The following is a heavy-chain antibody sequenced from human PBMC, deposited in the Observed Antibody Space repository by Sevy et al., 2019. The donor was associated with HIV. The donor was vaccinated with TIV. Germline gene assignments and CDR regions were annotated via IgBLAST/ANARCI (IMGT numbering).Heavy chain of an antibody. CDR2: IDYSGSP. V-gene: IGHV4-59*01. J-gene: IGHJ4*02. CDR3: ARGDRSSYYFDY. Sequence: SETLSLTCTVFGASMRHYYWTWIRQPPGKGLEWIGYIDYSGSPNYNPSLKTRVTISVDTSKDQFSPKLSSVTAADTAVYYCARGDRSSYYFDYWGQGARVTVSS. CDR1: GASMRHYY. D-gene: IGHD6-6*01.